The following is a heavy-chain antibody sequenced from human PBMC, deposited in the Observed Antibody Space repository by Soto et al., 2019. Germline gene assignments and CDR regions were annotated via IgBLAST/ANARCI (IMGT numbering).Heavy chain of an antibody. V-gene: IGHV3-23*01. CDR3: AKELPYYYDSSGSRAPFDY. J-gene: IGHJ4*02. CDR2: ISGSGGST. Sequence: GGSLRLSCAASGFTFSSYAMSWVRQAPGKGLEWVSAISGSGGSTYYGDSVKGRFTISRDNSKNTLYLQMNSLRAEDTAVYYCAKELPYYYDSSGSRAPFDYWGQGTLVTVSS. D-gene: IGHD3-22*01. CDR1: GFTFSSYA.